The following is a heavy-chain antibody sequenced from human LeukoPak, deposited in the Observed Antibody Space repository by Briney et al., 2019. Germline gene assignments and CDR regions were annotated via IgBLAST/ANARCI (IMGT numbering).Heavy chain of an antibody. CDR2: ISWNSGSI. CDR3: ANAFSGWDLDYFDY. V-gene: IGHV3-9*01. CDR1: GFTFDDYA. J-gene: IGHJ4*02. D-gene: IGHD6-19*01. Sequence: GGSLRLSCAASGFTFDDYAMHWVRQAPGKGLEWVSGISWNSGSIGYADSVKGRFTISRDNAKNSLYLQMNSLRAEDTALYYCANAFSGWDLDYFDYWGQGTLVTVSS.